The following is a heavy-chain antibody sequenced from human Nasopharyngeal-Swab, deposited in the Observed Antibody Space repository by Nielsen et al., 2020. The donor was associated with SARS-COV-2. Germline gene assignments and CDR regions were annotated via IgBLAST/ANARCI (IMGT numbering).Heavy chain of an antibody. Sequence: ASVKVSCKVSGYTLTELSMHWVRQAPGKGLEWMGGFDPEDGETIYAQKFQGRATMTEDTSTDTAYMELSSLRSEDTAVYYCATAVVVTAISWFDPWGQGTLVTVSS. V-gene: IGHV1-24*01. CDR1: GYTLTELS. D-gene: IGHD2-21*02. CDR3: ATAVVVTAISWFDP. CDR2: FDPEDGET. J-gene: IGHJ5*02.